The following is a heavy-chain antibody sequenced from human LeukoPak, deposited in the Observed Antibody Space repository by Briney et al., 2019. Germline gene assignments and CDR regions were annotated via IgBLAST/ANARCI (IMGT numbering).Heavy chain of an antibody. J-gene: IGHJ4*02. CDR2: ISAYNGNT. CDR3: ARVRDGRPPDY. Sequence: VASVKVSCKASGYTFTSYGISWVRQAPGQGLEWMGWISAYNGNTNHAQKLQGRVTMTTDTSTSTAYMELRSLRSDDTAVYYCARVRDGRPPDYWGQGTLVTVSS. D-gene: IGHD5-24*01. CDR1: GYTFTSYG. V-gene: IGHV1-18*04.